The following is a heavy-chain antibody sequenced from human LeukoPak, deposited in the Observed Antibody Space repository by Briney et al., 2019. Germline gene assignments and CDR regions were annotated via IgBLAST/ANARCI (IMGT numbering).Heavy chain of an antibody. CDR2: ISYDGSNK. Sequence: PGRSLRLSCAASGFTFSSYAMHWVRQAPGKGLEWVAVISYDGSNKYYADSVKGRFTISRDNSKNTLYLQMNSLRAEDTAVYYCARGGGKLLTYNWFDPWGQGTLVTVSS. D-gene: IGHD2-15*01. V-gene: IGHV3-30*07. CDR3: ARGGGKLLTYNWFDP. CDR1: GFTFSSYA. J-gene: IGHJ5*02.